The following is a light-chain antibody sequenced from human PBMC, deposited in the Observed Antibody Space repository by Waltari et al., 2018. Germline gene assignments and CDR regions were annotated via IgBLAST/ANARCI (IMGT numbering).Light chain of an antibody. CDR1: SSDVGSYDL. Sequence: SALTQPASVSASPGQSITISCTGSSSDVGSYDLVAWYQQHPGKAPHLLIYEVDKRLSGVSYRFSGAKSGNAASLTISGRQAEDEAHYFCSSYTYGGPWVFGGGTLLTVL. CDR2: EVD. CDR3: SSYTYGGPWV. V-gene: IGLV2-23*02. J-gene: IGLJ2*01.